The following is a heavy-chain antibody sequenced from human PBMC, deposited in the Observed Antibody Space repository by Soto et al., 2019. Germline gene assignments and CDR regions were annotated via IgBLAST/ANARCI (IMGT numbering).Heavy chain of an antibody. J-gene: IGHJ4*02. CDR2: IHYSGST. D-gene: IGHD3-3*01. CDR3: ARVRVSGYFDY. Sequence: LSLTCSVSDGSISSYYWSWIRQPPGKGLEWIGYIHYSGSTNYNPSLKSRVTISVDTSKNQFSLKLSSVTAADTAVYYCARVRVSGYFDYWGQGTLVTVSS. V-gene: IGHV4-59*01. CDR1: DGSISSYY.